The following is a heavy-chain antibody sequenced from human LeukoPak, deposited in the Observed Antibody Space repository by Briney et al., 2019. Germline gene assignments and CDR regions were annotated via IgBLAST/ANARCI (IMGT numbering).Heavy chain of an antibody. J-gene: IGHJ4*02. Sequence: GGSLRLSCAASGFTFSSYSMNWVRQAPGKGLEWVSSISSSSYIYYADSVKGRFTISRDNAKNSLYLQMNSLRAEDTAVYYCARDQDSSGWSPFDYWGQGTLVTVSS. CDR1: GFTFSSYS. CDR2: ISSSSYI. CDR3: ARDQDSSGWSPFDY. D-gene: IGHD6-19*01. V-gene: IGHV3-21*01.